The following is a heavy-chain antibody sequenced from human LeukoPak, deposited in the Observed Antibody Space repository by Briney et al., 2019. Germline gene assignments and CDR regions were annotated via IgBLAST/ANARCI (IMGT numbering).Heavy chain of an antibody. CDR3: ATAPPSMVRGVFSMTYFDY. CDR1: GGSVSSSHYY. V-gene: IGHV4-61*01. CDR2: IYYSGST. D-gene: IGHD3-10*01. Sequence: SETLSLTCTVSGGSVSSSHYYWNWIRQPPGKRLEWIGYIYYSGSTNYNPSLKSRVTISADTSKNQFSLKLSSVTAADTAVYYCATAPPSMVRGVFSMTYFDYWGQGTLVPVSS. J-gene: IGHJ4*02.